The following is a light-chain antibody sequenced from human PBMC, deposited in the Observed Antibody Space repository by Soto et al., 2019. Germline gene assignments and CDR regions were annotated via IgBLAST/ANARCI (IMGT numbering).Light chain of an antibody. CDR2: KAS. V-gene: IGKV1-5*03. J-gene: IGKJ1*01. CDR3: QQYNSYSRT. CDR1: QSISSW. Sequence: DIQMTQSPSTLYASVGDRVTITCRASQSISSWLAWYQQKPGKAPKLLIYKASSFESGVPSRFSGSGSGTEITLTISSLQPDDFATYYCQQYNSYSRTFGQGTKVEIK.